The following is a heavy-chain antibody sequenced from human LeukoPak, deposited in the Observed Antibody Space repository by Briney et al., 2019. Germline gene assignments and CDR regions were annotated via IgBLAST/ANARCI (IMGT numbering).Heavy chain of an antibody. CDR1: GFTLSDYW. D-gene: IGHD5-12*01. J-gene: IGHJ4*02. Sequence: PGGSLRLSCAASGFTLSDYWMHWVRQAPWKGLVWVSRINSDGSRIIYADSVKGRFTISRDNAKNTVYLQMNSLRADDTAVYFCARAPQIGFSGFDKNYWGQGTLVTVSS. CDR2: INSDGSRI. V-gene: IGHV3-74*01. CDR3: ARAPQIGFSGFDKNY.